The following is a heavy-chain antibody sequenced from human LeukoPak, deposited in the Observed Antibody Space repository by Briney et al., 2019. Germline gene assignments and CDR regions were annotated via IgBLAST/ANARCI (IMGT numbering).Heavy chain of an antibody. CDR2: IYYSGST. J-gene: IGHJ4*02. CDR3: ARATYSSSWGTSDY. V-gene: IGHV4-59*01. Sequence: KPSETLSLTCTVSGGSISIYYWSWIRQPPGKGLEWIGYIYYSGSTNYNPSLQSRVTISVDTSKNQFSLKLSSVTAADTAVYYCARATYSSSWGTSDYWGQGTLVTVSS. D-gene: IGHD6-13*01. CDR1: GGSISIYY.